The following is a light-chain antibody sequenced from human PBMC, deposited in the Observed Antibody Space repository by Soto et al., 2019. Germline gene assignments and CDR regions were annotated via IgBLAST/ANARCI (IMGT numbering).Light chain of an antibody. CDR3: QQYGSSPRT. CDR1: QSISNSY. J-gene: IGKJ1*01. V-gene: IGKV3-20*01. Sequence: EIVLMQSPGTLSLSPGERATLSCRASQSISNSYLAWYQQKPGQAPRLLIYGASSRATGIPDRFSGSGSVTDFTLTISRLEPEDFAVYFCQQYGSSPRTFGQGTKVDI. CDR2: GAS.